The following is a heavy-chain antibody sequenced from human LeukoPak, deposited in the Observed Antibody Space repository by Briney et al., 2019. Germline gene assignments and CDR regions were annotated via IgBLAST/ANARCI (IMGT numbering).Heavy chain of an antibody. V-gene: IGHV1-3*01. D-gene: IGHD3-10*01. CDR3: ARSTSRLWFGENGDY. CDR2: INAGNGNT. CDR1: GYTFTSYA. Sequence: ASVKVSCKASGYTFTSYAMHWVRQAPRQRLEWMGWINAGNGNTKYSQKFQGRVTITRDTSASTAYMELSSLRSEDTAVYYCARSTSRLWFGENGDYWGQGTLVTVSS. J-gene: IGHJ4*02.